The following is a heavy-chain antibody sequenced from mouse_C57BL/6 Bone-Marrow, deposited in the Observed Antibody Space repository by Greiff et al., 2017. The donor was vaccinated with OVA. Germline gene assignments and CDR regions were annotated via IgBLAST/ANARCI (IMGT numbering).Heavy chain of an antibody. CDR3: TRSWDGSLYFDY. CDR1: GYTFTDYE. J-gene: IGHJ2*01. Sequence: QVQLQQSGAELVRPGASVTLSCKASGYTFTDYEMHWVKQTPVHGLEWIGAIDPETGGTAYNQKFKGKAILTADKSSSTAYMELRSLTSEDSAVYYCTRSWDGSLYFDYWGQGTTLTVSS. CDR2: IDPETGGT. V-gene: IGHV1-15*01. D-gene: IGHD4-1*01.